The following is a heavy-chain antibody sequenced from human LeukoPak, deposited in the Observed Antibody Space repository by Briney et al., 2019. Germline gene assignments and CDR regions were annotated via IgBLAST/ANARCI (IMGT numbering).Heavy chain of an antibody. V-gene: IGHV1-69*02. J-gene: IGHJ6*02. CDR2: IIPILGIA. CDR3: ARGHQPPYYGMDV. CDR1: GGTFSSYT. Sequence: ASVKISCKASGGTFSSYTISWVRQAPGQGLEWMGRIIPILGIANYAQKFQGRVTITADKSTSTAYMELSSLRSEDTAVFYCARGHQPPYYGMDVWGQGTTVTVSS.